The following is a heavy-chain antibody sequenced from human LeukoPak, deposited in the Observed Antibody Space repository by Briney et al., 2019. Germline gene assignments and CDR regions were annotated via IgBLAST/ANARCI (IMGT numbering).Heavy chain of an antibody. D-gene: IGHD2-2*01. CDR1: GGSISSSSYY. Sequence: SETLSLTSTVSGGSISSSSYYWGWIRQPPGKGLEWIGSIYYSGSTYYNPSLKSRVTISVDTSKNQFSLKLSSVTAADTAVYYCARREVVPAAIWGWFDPWGQGTLVTVSS. J-gene: IGHJ5*02. V-gene: IGHV4-39*01. CDR2: IYYSGST. CDR3: ARREVVPAAIWGWFDP.